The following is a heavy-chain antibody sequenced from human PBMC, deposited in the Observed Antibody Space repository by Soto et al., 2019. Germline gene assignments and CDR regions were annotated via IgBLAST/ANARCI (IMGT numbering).Heavy chain of an antibody. CDR3: TRRGRQSANWFDP. J-gene: IGHJ5*02. Sequence: EASVKVSCKASGGTFNSYSIDWVRQAPGQGLEWMGGIIPMSGRPNYAQRFQGGVTFSADKSTNTVYLEVNNLRHEDTAVYYCTRRGRQSANWFDPWGQGTLVTVS. CDR1: GGTFNSYS. V-gene: IGHV1-69*06. CDR2: IIPMSGRP.